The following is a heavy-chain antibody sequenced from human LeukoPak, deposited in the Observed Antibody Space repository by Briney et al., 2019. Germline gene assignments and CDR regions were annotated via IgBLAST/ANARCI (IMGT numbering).Heavy chain of an antibody. CDR2: ISYDGSTK. V-gene: IGHV3-30-3*01. D-gene: IGHD3-10*01. Sequence: PGGSLRLSCAASGFTFSSSAMHWVRQAPGKGLEWVALISYDGSTKYYIDSVKGRFTISRDNSKHTLYLQMNSLRAEDTAVYYCARDIYQITMLRGADTYHYYVMDVWGQGTTVTVSS. J-gene: IGHJ6*02. CDR1: GFTFSSSA. CDR3: ARDIYQITMLRGADTYHYYVMDV.